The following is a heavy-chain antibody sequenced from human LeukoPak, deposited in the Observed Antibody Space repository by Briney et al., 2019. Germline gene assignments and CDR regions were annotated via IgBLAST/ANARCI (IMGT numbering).Heavy chain of an antibody. CDR1: GFSLSTSGVG. J-gene: IGHJ4*02. Sequence: ESGPTLVKPTQTLTLTCTFSGFSLSTSGVGVGWIRQPPGKALEWLALIYWDDDKRYSPSPKSRLTITKDTSKNQVVLTTTNMDPVDTATYYCAHRDGIGALDYWGQGTLVTVSS. V-gene: IGHV2-5*02. CDR2: IYWDDDK. D-gene: IGHD3-16*01. CDR3: AHRDGIGALDY.